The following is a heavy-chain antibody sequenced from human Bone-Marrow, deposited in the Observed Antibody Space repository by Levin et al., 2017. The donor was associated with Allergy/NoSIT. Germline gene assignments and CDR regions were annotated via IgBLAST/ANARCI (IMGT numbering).Heavy chain of an antibody. J-gene: IGHJ4*02. CDR2: IKHDGSEK. Sequence: GGSLRLSCAASGFTFGTFWMTWVRQAPGKGLEWVADIKHDGSEKYYVDSVRGRFTISRDNAKNSLYLQMNSLRAEDTAVYYCARGRGDYWGQGTLVTVSS. CDR1: GFTFGTFW. V-gene: IGHV3-7*01. CDR3: ARGRGDY.